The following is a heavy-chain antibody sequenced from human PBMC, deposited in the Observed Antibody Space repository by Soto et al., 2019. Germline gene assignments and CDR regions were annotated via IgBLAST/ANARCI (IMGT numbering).Heavy chain of an antibody. V-gene: IGHV3-48*03. CDR3: ARESFSASPNFFDY. D-gene: IGHD3-3*02. CDR1: GFAFSNYE. Sequence: LGLSCAASGFAFSNYEMNWVRQAPGKGLEWVSYISLSGSTIYYADSVKGRFTISRDDAKNSLYLQMDSLRADDTAVYYCARESFSASPNFFDYWGQGTLVTVSS. CDR2: ISLSGSTI. J-gene: IGHJ4*02.